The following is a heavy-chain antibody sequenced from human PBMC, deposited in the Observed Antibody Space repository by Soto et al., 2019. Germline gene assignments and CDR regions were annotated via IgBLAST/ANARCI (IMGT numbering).Heavy chain of an antibody. Sequence: TRSLTGTVAGGSISRGGYYRRWMRQHAGKGREWRGYIYYSGSTYYNPSLKSRVTISVDTSKNQFSLKLSSVTAADPAVYYCSSGGSSYYYHPSGYNPYYFPGMDLWGQGTTVTVSS. CDR2: IYYSGST. CDR3: SSGGSSYYYHPSGYNPYYFPGMDL. CDR1: GGSISRGGYY. V-gene: IGHV4-31*02. J-gene: IGHJ6*02. D-gene: IGHD3-22*01.